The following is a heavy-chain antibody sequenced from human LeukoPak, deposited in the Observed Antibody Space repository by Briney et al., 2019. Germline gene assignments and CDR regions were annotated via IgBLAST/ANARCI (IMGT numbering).Heavy chain of an antibody. CDR1: GYTFTNYY. J-gene: IGHJ4*02. D-gene: IGHD5-24*01. CDR3: TSVQGDGFNYSFDF. V-gene: IGHV1-46*03. Sequence: GASVKVSCKASGYTFTNYYMHWVRQAPGQGLEWMGRFNPNGGTTTYAQKFQGRVTMTRDTSTSTVYMELRSLRSDDPAVYYCTSVQGDGFNYSFDFWGQGTLVTVSS. CDR2: FNPNGGTT.